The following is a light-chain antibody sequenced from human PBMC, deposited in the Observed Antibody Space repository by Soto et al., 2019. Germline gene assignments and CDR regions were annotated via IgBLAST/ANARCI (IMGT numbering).Light chain of an antibody. CDR3: ETWDRSTRV. Sequence: QAVVTQSSSASASLGSSVKLTCTLSSGHSSYIIAWHQQQPGKAPRYLMKLEGSGSYNKGSGVPDRFSGSSSGADRYLTIYNPQFEDEADYYCETWDRSTRVFGGGTKVTVL. V-gene: IGLV4-60*02. J-gene: IGLJ3*02. CDR2: LEGSGSY. CDR1: SGHSSYI.